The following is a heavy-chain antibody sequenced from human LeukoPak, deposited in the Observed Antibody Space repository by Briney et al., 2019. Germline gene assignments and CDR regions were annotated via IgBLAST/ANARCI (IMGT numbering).Heavy chain of an antibody. J-gene: IGHJ4*02. Sequence: SQTLSLTCAISGDSVSSNSADWNWIRQSPSRGLEWLGRTYYRSKWYNDYAVSVKSRITINPDTSKNQFSLQLNSVTPEDTAVYYCARDVAGTTVTTYYFDYWGQGTLVTVSS. V-gene: IGHV6-1*01. CDR1: GDSVSSNSAD. D-gene: IGHD4-17*01. CDR2: TYYRSKWYN. CDR3: ARDVAGTTVTTYYFDY.